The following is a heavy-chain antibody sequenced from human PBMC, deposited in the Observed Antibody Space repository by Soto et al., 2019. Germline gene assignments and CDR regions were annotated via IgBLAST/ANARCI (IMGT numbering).Heavy chain of an antibody. Sequence: GXSLRLSCAASGFTLSICALSWFRQAPVKGLEWVSAISGSGGSTYYADSVKGRFTISRENSKNTLYLKMNSLRAEDTAVYYCAKDAFDIWGQGKMVTVSS. CDR1: GFTLSICA. CDR3: AKDAFDI. J-gene: IGHJ3*02. CDR2: ISGSGGST. V-gene: IGHV3-23*01.